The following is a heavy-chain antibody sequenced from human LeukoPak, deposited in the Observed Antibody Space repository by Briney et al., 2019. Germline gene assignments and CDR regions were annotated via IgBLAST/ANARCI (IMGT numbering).Heavy chain of an antibody. CDR3: ARGRGYSSRGIDY. V-gene: IGHV3-74*01. J-gene: IGHJ4*02. D-gene: IGHD6-19*01. Sequence: PGGSLRLSCAASGFTFSSYWRHWVRQAPGKGLVWVSRINSDGSSTSYADFAKGRFTISRDNAKNTLYLQMKSLRAEDTAVSYCARGRGYSSRGIDYWGEGTLVSVSS. CDR2: INSDGSST. CDR1: GFTFSSYW.